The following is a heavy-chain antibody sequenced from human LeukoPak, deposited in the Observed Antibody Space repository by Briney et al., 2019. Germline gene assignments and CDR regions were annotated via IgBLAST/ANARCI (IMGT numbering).Heavy chain of an antibody. CDR1: GGSITSSTYY. D-gene: IGHD3-10*01. J-gene: IGHJ4*02. V-gene: IGHV4-39*02. Sequence: SETLSLTCTVSGGSITSSTYYWGWIRQPPGKGLEWIGSFYYSGSTYYNPSLKSRVTISVDTSKNQFSLKLSSVTAADTAVYYCARERDYYGSGSYFPYFDYWGQGTLVTVSS. CDR3: ARERDYYGSGSYFPYFDY. CDR2: FYYSGST.